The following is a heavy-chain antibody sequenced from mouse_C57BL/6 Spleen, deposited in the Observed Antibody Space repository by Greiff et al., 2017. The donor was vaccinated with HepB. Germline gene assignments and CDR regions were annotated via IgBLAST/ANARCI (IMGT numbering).Heavy chain of an antibody. J-gene: IGHJ3*01. CDR2: ISCGSSTI. D-gene: IGHD1-1*01. CDR3: ARGDYYGSSCPFAY. Sequence: EVKLVESGGGLVKPGGSLKLSCAASGFTFSDYGMHWVRQSPEKGLEWVAYISCGSSTIYYADTVKGRFTISRDKAKNTLFLQMTSLRSEDTAVYYCARGDYYGSSCPFAYWGQGTLVTVSA. CDR1: GFTFSDYG. V-gene: IGHV5-17*01.